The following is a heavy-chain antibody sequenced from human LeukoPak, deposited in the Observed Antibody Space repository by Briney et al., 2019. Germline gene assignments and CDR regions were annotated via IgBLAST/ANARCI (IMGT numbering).Heavy chain of an antibody. CDR1: RLTFSSYG. D-gene: IGHD5-18*01. J-gene: IGHJ4*02. Sequence: PGGSLRLSCAASRLTFSSYGMHWVRQAPGKGLEWVALISYDGSNKYYADSVKGRFTISRDNSKNTLYLQMNSLRAEDTAVYYCAKGELGLWFDYWGQGTLVTVSS. CDR3: AKGELGLWFDY. CDR2: ISYDGSNK. V-gene: IGHV3-30*18.